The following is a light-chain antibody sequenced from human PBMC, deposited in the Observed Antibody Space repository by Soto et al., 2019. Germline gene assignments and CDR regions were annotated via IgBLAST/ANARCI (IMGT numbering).Light chain of an antibody. J-gene: IGKJ4*01. CDR2: VAS. CDR1: QSVSSN. CDR3: QRYKVWPLP. Sequence: EIVMTQSPATLSVSPGERATLSCRASQSVSSNLAWYQQKPGQTPKLLIYVASTRATGIPARFSGSGSGTEFTPTITSLQSEDFEVYYCQRYKVWPLPFGEGPRWSSN. V-gene: IGKV3-15*01.